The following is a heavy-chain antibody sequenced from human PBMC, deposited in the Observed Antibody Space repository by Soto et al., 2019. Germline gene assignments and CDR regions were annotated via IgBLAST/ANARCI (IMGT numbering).Heavy chain of an antibody. J-gene: IGHJ6*03. CDR1: GGTFSSYT. CDR2: IIPILGIA. Sequence: QVQLVQSGAEVKKPGSSVKVSCKASGGTFSSYTISWVRQAPGQGLEWMGRIIPILGIANYAQKFQGRVTITADKSTSTAYMELSSLRSEDTAVYYCARDEGGYGLYYYYMDVWGKGTTVTVSS. D-gene: IGHD5-12*01. CDR3: ARDEGGYGLYYYYMDV. V-gene: IGHV1-69*08.